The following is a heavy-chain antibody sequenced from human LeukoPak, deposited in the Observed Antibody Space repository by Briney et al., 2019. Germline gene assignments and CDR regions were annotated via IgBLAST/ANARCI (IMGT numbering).Heavy chain of an antibody. Sequence: SETLSLTCTVSGGSISSYYWSWIRQPPGKGLEWIGYIYYSGSTNYNPSLKSRVTISVGTSKNQFSLKLSSVTAADTAVYYCARGWELLVNDAFDIWGQGTMVTVSS. V-gene: IGHV4-59*01. CDR2: IYYSGST. CDR3: ARGWELLVNDAFDI. D-gene: IGHD1-26*01. J-gene: IGHJ3*02. CDR1: GGSISSYY.